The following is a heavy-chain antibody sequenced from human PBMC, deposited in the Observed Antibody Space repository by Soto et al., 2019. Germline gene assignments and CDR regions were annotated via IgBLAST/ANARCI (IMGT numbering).Heavy chain of an antibody. Sequence: GASVKVSCKASGYNFTDLDINWLRQTTEQGLEWMGWMRPNTGHSGLAQKFQGRLTLTRDTSINTAYMELSSLRSEDTAIYYCARGINAGVDYWAQGTPVPVSS. D-gene: IGHD3-10*01. V-gene: IGHV1-8*02. J-gene: IGHJ4*02. CDR1: GYNFTDLD. CDR2: MRPNTGHS. CDR3: ARGINAGVDY.